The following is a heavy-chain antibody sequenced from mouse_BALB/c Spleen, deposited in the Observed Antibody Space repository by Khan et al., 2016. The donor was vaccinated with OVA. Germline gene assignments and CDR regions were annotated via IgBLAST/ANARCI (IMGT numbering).Heavy chain of an antibody. Sequence: VQLKESGPGLVKPSQSLSLTCSVTGYSITSGYFWNWIRQFPGNKLEWMGYIRYDGNSNYNPSLKHRISITRDTSKNQFFLKLNYVTPEDTATYYCARGGSAGPAWFAYGGQGTLVTVSA. V-gene: IGHV3-6*02. CDR2: IRYDGNS. D-gene: IGHD3-1*01. CDR3: ARGGSAGPAWFAY. CDR1: GYSITSGYF. J-gene: IGHJ3*01.